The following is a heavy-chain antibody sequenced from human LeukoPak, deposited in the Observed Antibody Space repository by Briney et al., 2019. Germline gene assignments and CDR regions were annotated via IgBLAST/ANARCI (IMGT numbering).Heavy chain of an antibody. Sequence: SETLSLTCAVYGGSFSGYYWIWIRQPAGKGLEWIGRVYASGITTYNPSLKSRVDMSVDTSKNQFPLKLSSVTADDSAVYYCARGGRPGYNSGWYPDYWGQGTQVTVSS. CDR1: GGSFSGYY. CDR3: ARGGRPGYNSGWYPDY. CDR2: VYASGIT. J-gene: IGHJ4*02. D-gene: IGHD6-19*01. V-gene: IGHV4-59*10.